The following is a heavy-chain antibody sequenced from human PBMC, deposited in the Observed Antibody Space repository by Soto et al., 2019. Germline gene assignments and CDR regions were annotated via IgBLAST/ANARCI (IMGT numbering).Heavy chain of an antibody. CDR3: ARQRTSVVTQAYFDD. CDR1: GGSINSRSYY. CDR2: IYYSGST. Sequence: SETLSLTCTVSGGSINSRSYYWGWIRQSPGKGLEWIGSIYYSGSTYYNPSLKSRVAMSVDTSKNQFSLKLRSVSAADTAVYYCARQRTSVVTQAYFDDWGQGSLVTVS. V-gene: IGHV4-39*01. J-gene: IGHJ4*02. D-gene: IGHD2-21*02.